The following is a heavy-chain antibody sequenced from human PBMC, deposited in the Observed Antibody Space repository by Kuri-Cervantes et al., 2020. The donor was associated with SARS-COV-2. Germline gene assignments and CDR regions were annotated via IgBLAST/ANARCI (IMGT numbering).Heavy chain of an antibody. D-gene: IGHD5-18*01. V-gene: IGHV3-48*01. Sequence: GGSLRLSCAAYGFTFSSYNMNWVRQAPGNGLAWVSYISSSSSTIYYADSVKGRFAICRDNARISLYLQMNSLRAEDTAVYFCARRTYGYIVDYWGQGTLVTVSS. CDR3: ARRTYGYIVDY. CDR2: ISSSSSTI. J-gene: IGHJ4*02. CDR1: GFTFSSYN.